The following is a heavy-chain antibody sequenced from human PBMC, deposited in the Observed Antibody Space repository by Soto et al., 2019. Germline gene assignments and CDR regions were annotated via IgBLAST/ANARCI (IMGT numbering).Heavy chain of an antibody. D-gene: IGHD3-22*01. CDR3: AKDRGYYDSSGYWHY. CDR1: GFTFSSYA. Sequence: PGGSLRLSCAASGFTFSSYAMSWVRQAPGKGLEWVSAISGSGGSTYYADSVKGRFTISRDNSKNTLYLQMNSLRAEDTAGYYCAKDRGYYDSSGYWHYWGQGTLVTVSS. CDR2: ISGSGGST. J-gene: IGHJ4*02. V-gene: IGHV3-23*01.